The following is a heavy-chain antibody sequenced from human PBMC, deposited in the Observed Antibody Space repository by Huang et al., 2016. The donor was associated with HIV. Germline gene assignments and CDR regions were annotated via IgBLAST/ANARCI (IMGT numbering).Heavy chain of an antibody. CDR1: GGYVSSGSYY. CDR2: IYYSGST. Sequence: QVLLQESGPGLVKPSEPLSLPCTFSGGYVSSGSYYWSWIRPPQGKGMEWVGYIYYSGSTNYNPSLKSRVTISVDTSKNQFSLKLSSVTAADTAVYYCARDTPLGATTGFDYWGQGTLVTVSS. J-gene: IGHJ4*02. D-gene: IGHD1-26*01. V-gene: IGHV4-61*01. CDR3: ARDTPLGATTGFDY.